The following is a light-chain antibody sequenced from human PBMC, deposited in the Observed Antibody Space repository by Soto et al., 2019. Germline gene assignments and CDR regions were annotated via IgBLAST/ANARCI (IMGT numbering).Light chain of an antibody. CDR3: SSYTSSSTLYV. CDR1: SSDVGGYNY. J-gene: IGLJ1*01. CDR2: EVS. V-gene: IGLV2-14*01. Sequence: QSALPQPASVSGSPGQSITISCTGTSSDVGGYNYVSWYQQHPGKAPKLMIYEVSNRPSGVSNRFSGSKSGNTASLTISGLQAEDEADYYCSSYTSSSTLYVFGTGTKVT.